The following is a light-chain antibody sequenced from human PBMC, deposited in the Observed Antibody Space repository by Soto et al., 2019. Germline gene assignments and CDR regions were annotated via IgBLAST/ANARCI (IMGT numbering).Light chain of an antibody. CDR2: EVN. V-gene: IGLV2-8*01. CDR1: SSDVGGYDY. CDR3: SSYAGSNNFVL. J-gene: IGLJ3*02. Sequence: QSALTQPPSASGSPGQSVTISCTGTSSDVGGYDYVSWYQHHPGKAPKLMLSEVNKRPSGVPDRFSGSNSGNTASLTVSGLQAEDEADYYCSSYAGSNNFVLFGGGTKLTVL.